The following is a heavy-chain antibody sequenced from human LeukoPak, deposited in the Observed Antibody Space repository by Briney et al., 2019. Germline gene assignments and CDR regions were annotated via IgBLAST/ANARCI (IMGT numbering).Heavy chain of an antibody. Sequence: SGTLSLTCTVSGDSINSLDLWSWVRQPPGKGLEWIGEINHSGSTNYNPSLKSRVTISVDTSKNQFSLKLSSVTAADTAVYYCARGLTAVASYFDYWGQGTLVTVSS. J-gene: IGHJ4*02. CDR2: INHSGST. V-gene: IGHV4-4*02. CDR1: GDSINSLDL. D-gene: IGHD6-19*01. CDR3: ARGLTAVASYFDY.